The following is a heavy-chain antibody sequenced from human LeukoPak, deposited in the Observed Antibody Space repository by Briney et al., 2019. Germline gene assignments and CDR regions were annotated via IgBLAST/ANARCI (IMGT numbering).Heavy chain of an antibody. CDR3: AHSRGPYSSGWWFDY. CDR1: GFSLSTSGVG. D-gene: IGHD6-19*01. CDR2: IYWDDDK. J-gene: IGHJ4*02. V-gene: IGHV2-5*02. Sequence: SGPTLVKPTQTLTLTCTFSGFSLSTSGVGAGWIRQPPGKALEWLALIYWDDDKRYSPSLKSRLTITKDTSKNQVVLTMTNMDPVDTATYYCAHSRGPYSSGWWFDYWGQGTLVTVSS.